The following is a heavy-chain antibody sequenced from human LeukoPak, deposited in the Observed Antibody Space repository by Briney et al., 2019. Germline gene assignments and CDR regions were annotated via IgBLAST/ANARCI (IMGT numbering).Heavy chain of an antibody. D-gene: IGHD3-22*01. Sequence: PGGSLRLSCAASGFTFSSYAMSWVRQAPGKGLEWVSAISGSGGSTYYADSVKGRFTISRDNSKNTLYLQMNSLRAEDTAVYYCAKVPAITMIVVALDYFDYWGQGTLVTVSS. CDR3: AKVPAITMIVVALDYFDY. CDR2: ISGSGGST. CDR1: GFTFSSYA. J-gene: IGHJ4*02. V-gene: IGHV3-23*01.